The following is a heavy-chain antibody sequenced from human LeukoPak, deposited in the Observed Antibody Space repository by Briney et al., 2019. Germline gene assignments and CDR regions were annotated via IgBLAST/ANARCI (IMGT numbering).Heavy chain of an antibody. CDR2: LYSDGNT. CDR1: GFTVITND. CDR3: ARGVEPLAANTLAY. J-gene: IGHJ4*02. D-gene: IGHD1-14*01. V-gene: IGHV3-53*01. Sequence: GGSLRLSCAASGFTVITNDMTWVRQAPGKGLEWVSVLYSDGNTKYADSVQGRFTISRDNSKNTLYLEMNSLSRDDMAVYYCARGVEPLAANTLAYWGQGTLVTVSS.